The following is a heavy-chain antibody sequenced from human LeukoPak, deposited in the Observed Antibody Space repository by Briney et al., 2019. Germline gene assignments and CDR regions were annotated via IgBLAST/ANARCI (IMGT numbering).Heavy chain of an antibody. Sequence: GASVKVSCKASGYTFTSYYMHWVRQAPGQGLEWMEMISPSGDTTRYVQNFQGRVTMTRDTSTSTVYMELSSLRSEDTAVYYCAGMYYDILTGFLRLEYWGQGTLVTVSS. CDR1: GYTFTSYY. D-gene: IGHD3-9*01. CDR2: ISPSGDTT. V-gene: IGHV1-46*01. J-gene: IGHJ4*02. CDR3: AGMYYDILTGFLRLEY.